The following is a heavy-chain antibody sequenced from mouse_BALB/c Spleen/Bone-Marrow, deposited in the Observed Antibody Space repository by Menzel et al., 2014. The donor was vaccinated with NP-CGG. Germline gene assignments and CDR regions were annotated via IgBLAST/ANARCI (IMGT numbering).Heavy chain of an antibody. V-gene: IGHV1-80*01. Sequence: QVQLKESGAELVRPGSSVKISCKASGYAFSLYWVNWVKQRPGQGLEWIGQIYPGDDDTDYNGKFKGKATLTADRSSSTAYMQLGSLTSEGSAVYFCARGGISIDYWGHGTTLTVSS. J-gene: IGHJ2*01. CDR2: IYPGDDDT. CDR1: GYAFSLYW. CDR3: ARGGISIDY.